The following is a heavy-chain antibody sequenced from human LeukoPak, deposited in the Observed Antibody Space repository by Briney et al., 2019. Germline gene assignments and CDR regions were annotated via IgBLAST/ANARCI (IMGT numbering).Heavy chain of an antibody. D-gene: IGHD3-22*01. V-gene: IGHV1-24*01. Sequence: GASVKVSCKVSGYTLTELSMHWVRQAPGKGLEWMGGFDPEDSETIYAQKFQGRVTMTEDTSTDTAYMELSSLRSEDTAVYYFATAGIQNTPYYYDSSLDYWGQGTLVTVSS. CDR2: FDPEDSET. J-gene: IGHJ4*02. CDR1: GYTLTELS. CDR3: ATAGIQNTPYYYDSSLDY.